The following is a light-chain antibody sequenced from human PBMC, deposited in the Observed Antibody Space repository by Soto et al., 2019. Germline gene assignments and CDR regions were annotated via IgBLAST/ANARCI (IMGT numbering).Light chain of an antibody. J-gene: IGLJ3*02. CDR1: SSDVGGYNY. Sequence: QSVLTQPASVSGSPGQSITISCTGTSSDVGGYNYVSWYQQHPGKAPKLMIYXVSNRPSGVSNXFSGSKSGNTASLTISGLQAEXEADYYCSSYTSSSTRVFGGGTKLTVL. CDR2: XVS. V-gene: IGLV2-14*01. CDR3: SSYTSSSTRV.